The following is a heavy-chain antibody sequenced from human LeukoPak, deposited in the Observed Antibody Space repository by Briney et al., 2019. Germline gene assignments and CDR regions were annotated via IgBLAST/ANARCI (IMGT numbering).Heavy chain of an antibody. Sequence: PGGSLRLSCAASGFTVSSNYMSWVRQAPGKGLEWVSVIYSGGSTCYADSVKGRFTISRDNSKNTPYLQMNSLRAEDTAVYYCAREIYSLYGIDVWGQGTTVTVSS. V-gene: IGHV3-66*01. CDR1: GFTVSSNY. CDR2: IYSGGST. CDR3: AREIYSLYGIDV. J-gene: IGHJ6*02. D-gene: IGHD5-18*01.